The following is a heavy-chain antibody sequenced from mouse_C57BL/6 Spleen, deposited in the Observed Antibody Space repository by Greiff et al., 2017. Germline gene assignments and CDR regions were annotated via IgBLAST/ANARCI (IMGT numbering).Heavy chain of an antibody. Sequence: VQLQQSGPELVKPGASVKISCKASGYSFTGYYMNWVKQSPEKSLEWIGEINPSTGGTTYNQKFKAKATLTVDKTSSTAYMQLKSLTSEDSAVYYCARSLAFYGAFDYSGPGTTLPASS. CDR1: GYSFTGYY. V-gene: IGHV1-42*01. J-gene: IGHJ2*01. D-gene: IGHD2-10*01. CDR3: ARSLAFYGAFDY. CDR2: INPSTGGT.